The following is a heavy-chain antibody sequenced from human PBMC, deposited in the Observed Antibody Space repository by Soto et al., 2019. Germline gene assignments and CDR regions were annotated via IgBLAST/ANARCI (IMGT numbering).Heavy chain of an antibody. CDR3: APHVSCSGGSCQYDAFAI. Sequence: EVQVLESGGGLVQPGGSLRLSCEGSGFTVSSHAMTWIRQAPGKGPEWVSTVTADGGTYYADSVKGRFAMSSDTSENTLYLQMNSLGAADTAAYYCAPHVSCSGGSCQYDAFAIRGQGTMVTVSS. D-gene: IGHD2-15*01. J-gene: IGHJ3*02. V-gene: IGHV3-23*01. CDR2: VTADGGT. CDR1: GFTVSSHA.